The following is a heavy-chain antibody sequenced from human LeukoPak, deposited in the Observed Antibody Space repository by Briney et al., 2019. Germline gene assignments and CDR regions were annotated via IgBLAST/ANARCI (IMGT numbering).Heavy chain of an antibody. Sequence: GGSLRLSCAASGFTFSSYGMSWVRQAPGKGLEWVSAISGSGGSTYYADSVKGRFTISRDNSKNTLYLQMNSLGAEDTAVYYCAKSPDRGGYYGYFDYWGQGTLVTVSS. CDR1: GFTFSSYG. J-gene: IGHJ4*02. CDR3: AKSPDRGGYYGYFDY. CDR2: ISGSGGST. D-gene: IGHD3-22*01. V-gene: IGHV3-23*01.